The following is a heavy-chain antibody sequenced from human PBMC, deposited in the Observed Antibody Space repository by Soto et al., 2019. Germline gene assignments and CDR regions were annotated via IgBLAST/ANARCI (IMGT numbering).Heavy chain of an antibody. J-gene: IGHJ5*02. CDR1: GGNIRSYY. V-gene: IGHV4-59*01. CDR3: ARGVVVAATNWFDP. D-gene: IGHD2-15*01. CDR2: IYYSGST. Sequence: SSETQSLTSTVSGGNIRSYYWSWIRRPPGKGLEWIGYIYYSGSTNYNPSLKSRVTISVDTSKNQSSLKLSSVTAADTAVYYCARGVVVAATNWFDPWGQGTLVTVSS.